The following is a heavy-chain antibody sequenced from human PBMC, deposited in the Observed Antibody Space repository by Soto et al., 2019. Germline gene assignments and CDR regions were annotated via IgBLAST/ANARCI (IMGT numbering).Heavy chain of an antibody. Sequence: ASVKVSCKASGYTFTGYYIHWVREAPGQGLEWMGWINPQTGGTSYAQKFQGRVTLSRDTSINTAYLELSRLTFDDAAVYFCARERYQVISDGMDVWGQGTTVTVSS. CDR3: ARERYQVISDGMDV. CDR1: GYTFTGYY. V-gene: IGHV1-2*02. CDR2: INPQTGGT. J-gene: IGHJ6*02. D-gene: IGHD2-2*01.